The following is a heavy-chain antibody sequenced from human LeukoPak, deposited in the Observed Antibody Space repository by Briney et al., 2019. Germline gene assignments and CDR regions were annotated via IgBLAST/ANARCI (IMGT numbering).Heavy chain of an antibody. V-gene: IGHV3-9*01. D-gene: IGHD1-26*01. J-gene: IGHJ4*02. CDR2: ISWNSDYI. Sequence: GGSLRLSCTASGFTFDDYAMHWVRHAPGKGLEWVSGISWNSDYISYADSVKGRFTISRDNAKNSLYLQVNSLRAEDTALYYCAKDRYRGGSYSHFDYWGQGTLVTVSS. CDR3: AKDRYRGGSYSHFDY. CDR1: GFTFDDYA.